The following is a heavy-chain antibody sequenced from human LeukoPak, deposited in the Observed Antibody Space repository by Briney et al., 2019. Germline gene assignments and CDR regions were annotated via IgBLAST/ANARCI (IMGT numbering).Heavy chain of an antibody. Sequence: ASVKVSCKASGGTFSSYAISWVRQAPGQGLEWMGGIIPIFGTANYAQKLQGRVTIAADESTSTAYMELSSLGSEDAAVYYCARLGYYDSSGQFNYGMDVWGQGTTVTVSS. D-gene: IGHD3-22*01. CDR2: IIPIFGTA. CDR1: GGTFSSYA. CDR3: ARLGYYDSSGQFNYGMDV. V-gene: IGHV1-69*01. J-gene: IGHJ6*02.